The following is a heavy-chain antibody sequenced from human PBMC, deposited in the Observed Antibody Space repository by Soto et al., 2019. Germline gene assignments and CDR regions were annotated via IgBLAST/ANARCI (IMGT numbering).Heavy chain of an antibody. Sequence: EVKVVESGGNLVQPGGSLRLTCAASGFTVSRNYMSWVRQDPGKGLEWGSVIYSGGCTFYPDSFKGRFTISRDNSKNTLFLQMNSLRAEDTAVYYCARGARYCDTTSCLTPFDDWGQGTLVTVSS. CDR3: ARGARYCDTTSCLTPFDD. CDR2: IYSGGCT. V-gene: IGHV3-66*01. CDR1: GFTVSRNY. J-gene: IGHJ4*02. D-gene: IGHD2-2*01.